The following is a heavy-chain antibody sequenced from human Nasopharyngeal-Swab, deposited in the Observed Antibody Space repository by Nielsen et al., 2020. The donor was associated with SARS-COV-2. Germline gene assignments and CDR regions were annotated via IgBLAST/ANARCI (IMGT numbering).Heavy chain of an antibody. CDR2: IYYSGST. CDR3: ARAGKPKPRLPILYSGSYHDKKYSFDYFDD. V-gene: IGHV4-61*08. D-gene: IGHD1-26*01. J-gene: IGHJ4*02. Sequence: SETLSLTCTVSGYSISGGYYWGWIRQPPGKGLEWIGYIYYSGSTNYNPSLKGRVTISVDTSKNKFSLKLSSVTAADTAVYYCARAGKPKPRLPILYSGSYHDKKYSFDYFDDWGQGTLVTVSS. CDR1: GYSISGGYY.